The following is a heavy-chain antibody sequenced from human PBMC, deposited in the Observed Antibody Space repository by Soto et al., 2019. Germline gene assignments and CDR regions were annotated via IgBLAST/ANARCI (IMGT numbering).Heavy chain of an antibody. CDR2: ISGSGSIT. CDR3: ARVGSTLAAGTPDY. J-gene: IGHJ4*02. Sequence: GGSLRLSCAASGFTFSDYYMSWFRQAPGKGLEWVSYISGSGSITHDADSVEGRFTISRDNAKNSLYLQMNSLRAEDTAIYYCARVGSTLAAGTPDYWGQGTLVTVSS. D-gene: IGHD6-13*01. CDR1: GFTFSDYY. V-gene: IGHV3-11*01.